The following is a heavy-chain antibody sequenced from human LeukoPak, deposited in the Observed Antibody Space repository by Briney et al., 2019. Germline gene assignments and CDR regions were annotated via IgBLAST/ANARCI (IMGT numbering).Heavy chain of an antibody. CDR3: IAADKRGNWFDP. Sequence: GASVKVSCKVSGYTLTELSMHWVRQAPGKGLEWMGGFDPEDGETIYAQKFQGRVTMTEDTSTDTAYMELSSLRSEDTAVYYCIAADKRGNWFDPWGQGTLVTVSS. V-gene: IGHV1-24*01. CDR1: GYTLTELS. CDR2: FDPEDGET. J-gene: IGHJ5*02. D-gene: IGHD6-13*01.